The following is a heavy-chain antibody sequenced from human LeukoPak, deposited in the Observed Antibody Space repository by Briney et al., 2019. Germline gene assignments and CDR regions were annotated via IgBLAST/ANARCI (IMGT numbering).Heavy chain of an antibody. V-gene: IGHV3-48*03. Sequence: GGSLRLSCAASGFTFSSYEMNWVRQAPGKGLEWVSYISSSGTTIYYADSVKGRFTISRDNAKNSLYLQMNSLRAEDTAVYYCARVGVVVAATGNLWFDPWGQGTVVTVSS. D-gene: IGHD2-15*01. CDR3: ARVGVVVAATGNLWFDP. J-gene: IGHJ5*02. CDR2: ISSSGTTI. CDR1: GFTFSSYE.